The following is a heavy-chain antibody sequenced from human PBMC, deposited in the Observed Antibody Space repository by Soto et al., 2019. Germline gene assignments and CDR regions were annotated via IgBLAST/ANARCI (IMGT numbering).Heavy chain of an antibody. J-gene: IGHJ4*02. CDR3: ARHRYSYGVYYFDY. CDR1: GGSISNYY. CDR2: IYYSGST. Sequence: TLSLTCIVSGGSISNYYRSWIRQPPGKGLEWIGYIYYSGSTNYNPSLTSRVTISVDTSKNQFSLKLSSVTAADTAVYYCARHRYSYGVYYFDYWGQGTLVTSPQ. V-gene: IGHV4-59*08. D-gene: IGHD5-18*01.